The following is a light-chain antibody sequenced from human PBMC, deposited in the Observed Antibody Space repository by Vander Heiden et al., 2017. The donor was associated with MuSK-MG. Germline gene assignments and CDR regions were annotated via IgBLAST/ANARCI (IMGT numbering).Light chain of an antibody. J-gene: IGKJ2*01. CDR2: DAS. V-gene: IGKV3-20*01. CDR1: QSVDSY. CDR3: QQYGQSPRT. Sequence: EIVLTQSPGTLSLAQGERVALSCRTSQSVDSYLAWYQQKPGQAPRLLIYDASRRATDIPDRFSGSGSGTDFTLIISRLEPEDFAVYYCQQYGQSPRTFGQGTKLEIK.